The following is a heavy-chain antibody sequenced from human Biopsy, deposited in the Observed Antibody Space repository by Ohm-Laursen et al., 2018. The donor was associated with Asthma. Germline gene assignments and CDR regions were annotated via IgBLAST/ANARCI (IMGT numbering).Heavy chain of an antibody. CDR3: ARGDSSNWSHYYFDY. J-gene: IGHJ4*02. V-gene: IGHV3-53*01. CDR2: IYSGGTS. D-gene: IGHD3-22*01. CDR1: GFAVSRGH. Sequence: SLRLSCADSGFAVSRGHMFWVRQAPGKGLEWVSVIYSGGTSHTADSVRGRFTISRDYSKNTLYLQMHSLRAEDTAVYYCARGDSSNWSHYYFDYWGQGTLVTVSS.